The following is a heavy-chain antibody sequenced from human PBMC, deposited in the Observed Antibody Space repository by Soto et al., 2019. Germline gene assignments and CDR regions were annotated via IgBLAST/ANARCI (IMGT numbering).Heavy chain of an antibody. D-gene: IGHD3-3*01. J-gene: IGHJ6*02. V-gene: IGHV3-74*01. Sequence: GGSLRLSCAASGLTFSQYWMHWVRQAPGQGLVWVSRISDDGTITDYADSVKGRFTVSRDNARNTHSLQMNSLRSEDTAVYFCATAVDYGFWSGTTHYGMDVWGQGTTVTVSS. CDR3: ATAVDYGFWSGTTHYGMDV. CDR1: GLTFSQYW. CDR2: ISDDGTIT.